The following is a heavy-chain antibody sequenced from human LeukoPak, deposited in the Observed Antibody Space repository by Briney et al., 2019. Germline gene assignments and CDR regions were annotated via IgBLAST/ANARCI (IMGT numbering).Heavy chain of an antibody. CDR2: IYYSGST. D-gene: IGHD3-10*01. Sequence: SETLSPTCTVSGGSISSHYWSWIRQPPGKGLEWIGYIYYSGSTNYNPSLKSRVTISVDTSKNQFSLKMSSVTAADTAVYYCARGNYYGSGSYPYYFDYWGQGTLGTVSS. V-gene: IGHV4-59*08. J-gene: IGHJ4*02. CDR1: GGSISSHY. CDR3: ARGNYYGSGSYPYYFDY.